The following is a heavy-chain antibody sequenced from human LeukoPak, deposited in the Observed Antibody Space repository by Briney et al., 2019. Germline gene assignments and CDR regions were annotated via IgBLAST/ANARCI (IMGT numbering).Heavy chain of an antibody. Sequence: SVKVSCKASGYTFTSYGISWVRQAPGQGLEWMGRIIPILGIANYAQKFQGRVTITADKSTSTAYMELSSLRSEDTAVYYCARDSEPPLAAVAGNDYWGQGTLVTVSS. J-gene: IGHJ4*02. CDR2: IIPILGIA. V-gene: IGHV1-69*04. CDR1: GYTFTSYG. CDR3: ARDSEPPLAAVAGNDY. D-gene: IGHD6-19*01.